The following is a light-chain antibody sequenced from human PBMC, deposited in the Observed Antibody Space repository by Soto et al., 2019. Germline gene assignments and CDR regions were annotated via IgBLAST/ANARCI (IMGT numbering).Light chain of an antibody. J-gene: IGLJ3*02. CDR2: AND. V-gene: IGLV2-11*01. CDR1: SSDVGGYNY. Sequence: QSALTQPRSVSGSPGQSVTISCTGTSSDVGGYNYVSWYQQHPGKAPKLMIYANDQRPSEVPDRFSGSKSGTSASLAISGLRSEDEAAYYCAAWDDSLGGSWVFGGGTKLTVL. CDR3: AAWDDSLGGSWV.